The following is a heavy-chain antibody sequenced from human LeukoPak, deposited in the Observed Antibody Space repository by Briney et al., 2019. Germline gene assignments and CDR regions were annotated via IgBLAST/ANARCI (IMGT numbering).Heavy chain of an antibody. CDR3: ARPPYSSGWSDFDY. CDR2: IIPNSGGT. D-gene: IGHD6-19*01. V-gene: IGHV1-2*02. J-gene: IGHJ4*02. Sequence: ASVKVSCKASGYTFTGFHMHLGRQDPGQGLERVGWIIPNSGGTNYPQKFQGSVTTTRDTSISTAYMELSRLRSDATAVYYCARPPYSSGWSDFDYWGQGTLVTVSS. CDR1: GYTFTGFH.